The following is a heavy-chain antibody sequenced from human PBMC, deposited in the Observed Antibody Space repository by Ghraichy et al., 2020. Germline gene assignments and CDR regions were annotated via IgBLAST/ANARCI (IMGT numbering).Heavy chain of an antibody. CDR2: VSNIGNT. Sequence: SCNVSGVSITRRSYYWGWIRQSPGKGLEWIGTVSNIGNTYYTPSLKNRVAISIDASKDQFSLRLSSVTAADTAVYYCARHGDYDLWSGYYGGDFDYWGQGTLVTVSS. CDR3: ARHGDYDLWSGYYGGDFDY. D-gene: IGHD3-3*01. CDR1: GVSITRRSYY. V-gene: IGHV4-39*01. J-gene: IGHJ4*02.